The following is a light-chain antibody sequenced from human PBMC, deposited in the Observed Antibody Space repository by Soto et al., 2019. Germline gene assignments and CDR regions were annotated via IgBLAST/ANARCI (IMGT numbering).Light chain of an antibody. CDR2: KIS. Sequence: DIVMTQSPLSSPVTLGQPASISCRSSQSLVHADGSTYLSWLQQRPGQPPRLLIYKISNRLSGVPDRFSGSGAGTYFTLKISRVEAEDVGVYYCMQATQFPRTVGQGTKVEIE. J-gene: IGKJ1*01. CDR1: QSLVHADGSTY. CDR3: MQATQFPRT. V-gene: IGKV2-24*01.